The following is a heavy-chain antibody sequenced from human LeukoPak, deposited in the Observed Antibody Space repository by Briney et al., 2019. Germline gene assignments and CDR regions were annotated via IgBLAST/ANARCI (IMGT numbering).Heavy chain of an antibody. D-gene: IGHD6-19*01. CDR3: ARGGAVGGSGEDFDY. J-gene: IGHJ4*02. CDR2: IYHSGSS. CDR1: GGSISSYY. Sequence: SETLSLTCTVSGGSISSYYWSWIRQPPGKGLEWIGYIYHSGSSNYNPSLKSRVTISIDRSKNQFSLQLSSVTAADTAVYYCARGGAVGGSGEDFDYWGQGTLVTVSS. V-gene: IGHV4-59*01.